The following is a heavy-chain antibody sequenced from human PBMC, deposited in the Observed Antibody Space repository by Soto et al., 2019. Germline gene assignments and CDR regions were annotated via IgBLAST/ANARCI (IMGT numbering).Heavy chain of an antibody. CDR2: INHSGST. V-gene: IGHV4-34*01. J-gene: IGHJ6*02. Sequence: LTCAVYGGSFSGYYWSWIRQPPGKGLEWIGEINHSGSTNYNPSLKSRVTISVDTSKNQFSLKLSSVTAADTAVYYCARGQQLVGSDYYYGMDVWGQGTTVTVSS. CDR1: GGSFSGYY. CDR3: ARGQQLVGSDYYYGMDV. D-gene: IGHD6-6*01.